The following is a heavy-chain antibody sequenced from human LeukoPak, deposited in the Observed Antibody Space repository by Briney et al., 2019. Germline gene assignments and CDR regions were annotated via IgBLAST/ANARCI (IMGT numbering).Heavy chain of an antibody. V-gene: IGHV1-2*02. CDR2: INPNSGGT. Sequence: ASVKVSCKASGYTFTGYYMHWVRQAPGQGLEWMGWINPNSGGTNYAQKFQGRVTMTRDTSISTAYMELSRLRSDDTAVYYCARARVRGVIPPIDYWGQGTLVTVSS. J-gene: IGHJ4*02. CDR3: ARARVRGVIPPIDY. D-gene: IGHD3-10*01. CDR1: GYTFTGYY.